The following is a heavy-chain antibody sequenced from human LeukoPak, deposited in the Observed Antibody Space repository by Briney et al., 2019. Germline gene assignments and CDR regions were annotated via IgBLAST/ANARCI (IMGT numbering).Heavy chain of an antibody. CDR3: AKVAPLGSSWYAFNY. CDR1: GFTFSTYA. V-gene: IGHV3-23*01. D-gene: IGHD6-13*01. Sequence: GGSLRLSCAASGFTFSTYAMSWVRQAPGKGLEWVSGVTSGGDTTYYADSVKGRFTLSRDNSKNTVSLHMNSLRAEDTAVYYCAKVAPLGSSWYAFNYWGQGTLVTVSS. J-gene: IGHJ4*02. CDR2: VTSGGDTT.